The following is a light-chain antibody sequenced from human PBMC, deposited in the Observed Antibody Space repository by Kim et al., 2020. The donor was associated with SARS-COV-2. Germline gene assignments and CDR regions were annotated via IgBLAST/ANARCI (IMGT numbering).Light chain of an antibody. CDR1: SSNIGAGYD. CDR2: DNT. J-gene: IGLJ1*01. CDR3: QSYDSSLSGFYV. Sequence: RVTISCTGSSSNIGAGYDVHWYQQLPGTAPHLLIYDNTNRPSGVPDRFSGSNSGTSASLAITGLQAEDEADYYCQSYDSSLSGFYVFGTGTKVTVL. V-gene: IGLV1-40*01.